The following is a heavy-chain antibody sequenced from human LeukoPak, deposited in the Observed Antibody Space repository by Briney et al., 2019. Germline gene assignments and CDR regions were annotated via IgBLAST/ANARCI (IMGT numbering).Heavy chain of an antibody. V-gene: IGHV3-23*01. CDR2: ISGSGGST. D-gene: IGHD3-16*01. CDR1: GFTFSSYA. J-gene: IGHJ3*02. Sequence: GGSLRLSCAASGFTFSSYAMSWVRQAPGKGLEWVSAISGSGGSTYYADSVKGRFTISRDNSKNTLYLQMNSLRAEDTAVYYCAKLITFGGVIASKIDIWGQGKKVTVFS. CDR3: AKLITFGGVIASKIDI.